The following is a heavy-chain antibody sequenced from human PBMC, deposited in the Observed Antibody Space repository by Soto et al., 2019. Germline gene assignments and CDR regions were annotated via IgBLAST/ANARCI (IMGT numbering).Heavy chain of an antibody. Sequence: QVQLQESGPGLVKPSETLSLTCTVSGGSISSYYWSWIRQPAGKGLEWIGRIYTSGSTNYNPSLKSRVSRSVDTSKNQSSLKLSAVTAADRALYYCASRYSCGWFQSFDYWGQGTLVTFSS. CDR2: IYTSGST. D-gene: IGHD6-19*01. J-gene: IGHJ4*02. CDR1: GGSISSYY. V-gene: IGHV4-4*07. CDR3: ASRYSCGWFQSFDY.